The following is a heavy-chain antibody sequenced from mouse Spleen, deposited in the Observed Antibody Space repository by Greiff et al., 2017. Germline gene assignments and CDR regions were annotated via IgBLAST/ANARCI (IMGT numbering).Heavy chain of an antibody. CDR1: GYTFTSYW. CDR2: IYPGSGST. CDR3: ARMGGYDGAWFAY. Sequence: VQLQQPGAELVKPGASVKMSCKASGYTFTSYWITWVKQRPGQGLEWIGDIYPGSGSTNYNEKFKSKATLTVDTSSSTAYMQLSSLTSEDSAVYYCARMGGYDGAWFAYWGQGTLVTVSA. V-gene: IGHV1-55*01. D-gene: IGHD2-2*01. J-gene: IGHJ3*01.